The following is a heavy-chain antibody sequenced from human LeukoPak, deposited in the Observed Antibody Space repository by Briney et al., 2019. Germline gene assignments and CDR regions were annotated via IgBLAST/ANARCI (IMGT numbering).Heavy chain of an antibody. CDR1: GGSISSYY. V-gene: IGHV4-4*07. CDR2: IYTSGST. CDR3: ARATPPYGSGSPSLYYCGMDV. D-gene: IGHD3-10*01. J-gene: IGHJ6*02. Sequence: SETLSLTCTVSGGSISSYYWSWIRQPAGKGLEWIGRIYTSGSTNYNPSLKSRVTMSVDTSKNQFSLKLSSVTAADTAVYYCARATPPYGSGSPSLYYCGMDVWGQGTTVTVSS.